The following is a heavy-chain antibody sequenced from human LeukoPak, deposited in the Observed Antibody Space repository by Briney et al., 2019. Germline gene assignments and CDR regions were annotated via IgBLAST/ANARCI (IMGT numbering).Heavy chain of an antibody. J-gene: IGHJ6*03. CDR1: GFSFSSYG. CDR2: IRSDGSNK. CDR3: AKDAGVTIYYYYHMDV. D-gene: IGHD2-21*02. Sequence: GGSLRLSCAGSGFSFSSYGMHWVRQAPGKGLEWMAFIRSDGSNKYYADSVKGRFTISRDNSKNTLYLQMNSLRPEDTAVYYCAKDAGVTIYYYYHMDVWGKGTTVTISS. V-gene: IGHV3-30*02.